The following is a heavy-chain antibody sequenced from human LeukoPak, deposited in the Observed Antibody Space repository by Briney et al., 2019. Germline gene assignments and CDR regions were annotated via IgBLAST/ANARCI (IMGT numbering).Heavy chain of an antibody. J-gene: IGHJ1*01. CDR1: GFTFSSYA. V-gene: IGHV3-33*06. CDR2: IWYDGSNK. Sequence: GGSLSLSCEASGFTFSSYAMNWVRQAPGKGLGWGEVIWYDGSNKYYADSVKGRFTISRDNSKNTLYLQMNSLRAEDTAIYYCAKDLAVVVAATFQHWGQGTLVTVSS. D-gene: IGHD2-15*01. CDR3: AKDLAVVVAATFQH.